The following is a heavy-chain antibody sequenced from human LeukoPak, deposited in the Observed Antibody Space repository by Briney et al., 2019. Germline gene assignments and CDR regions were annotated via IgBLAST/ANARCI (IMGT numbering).Heavy chain of an antibody. D-gene: IGHD2-15*01. CDR1: GYTFTGYY. CDR2: INPNSGGT. J-gene: IGHJ4*02. V-gene: IGHV1-2*02. CDR3: AGDPSYCSGGSCYTFDY. Sequence: GASVKVSCKASGYTFTGYYMHWVRQAPGQGLEWRGWINPNSGGTNYAQKFQGRVTMTRDTSISTAYMELSRLRSDDTAVYYCAGDPSYCSGGSCYTFDYWGQGTLVTVSS.